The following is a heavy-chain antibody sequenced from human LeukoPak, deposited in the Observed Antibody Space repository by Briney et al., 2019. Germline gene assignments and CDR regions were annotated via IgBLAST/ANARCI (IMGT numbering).Heavy chain of an antibody. CDR1: GGSISSSSYY. Sequence: SETLSLTCTVSGGSISSSSYYWGWIRQPPGKGLEWIGSIYYSGSTYYNPSLKSRVTISVDTSKNQFSLKLSSVTAADTAVYYCARDGTGGHYYGSGTTTPFDYWGQGTLVTVSS. V-gene: IGHV4-39*07. J-gene: IGHJ4*02. CDR2: IYYSGST. CDR3: ARDGTGGHYYGSGTTTPFDY. D-gene: IGHD3-10*01.